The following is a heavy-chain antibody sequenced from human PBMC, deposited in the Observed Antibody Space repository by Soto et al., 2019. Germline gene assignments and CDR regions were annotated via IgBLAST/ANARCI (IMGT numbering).Heavy chain of an antibody. CDR2: ISYDGSNK. V-gene: IGHV3-30-3*01. CDR3: ARDPPDSSGYYQLDY. D-gene: IGHD3-22*01. Sequence: GGSLRLSCAASGFTFISYAMHWVRQAPGKGLEWVAVISYDGSNKYYADSVKGRFTISRDNSKNTLYLQMNSLRAEDTAVYYCARDPPDSSGYYQLDYWGQGTLVTVSS. J-gene: IGHJ4*02. CDR1: GFTFISYA.